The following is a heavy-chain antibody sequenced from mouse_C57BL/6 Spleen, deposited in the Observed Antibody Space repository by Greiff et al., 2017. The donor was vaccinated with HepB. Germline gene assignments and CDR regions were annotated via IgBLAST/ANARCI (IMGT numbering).Heavy chain of an antibody. CDR1: GYTFTSYG. D-gene: IGHD1-1*01. J-gene: IGHJ1*03. CDR3: ASDGDCGSSYGYFDV. CDR2: IYPRSGNT. V-gene: IGHV1-81*01. Sequence: QVQLQQSGAELARPGASVKLSCKASGYTFTSYGISWVKQRTGQGLEWIGEIYPRSGNTYYNEKFKGTATLTADKSSSTAYMELRSLTSEDSAVYFCASDGDCGSSYGYFDVWGTGTTVTVSS.